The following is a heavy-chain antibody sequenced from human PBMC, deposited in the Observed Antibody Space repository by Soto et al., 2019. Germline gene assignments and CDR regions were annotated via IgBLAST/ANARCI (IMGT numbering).Heavy chain of an antibody. CDR3: AKVDSVVVPAAYDY. J-gene: IGHJ4*02. V-gene: IGHV3-23*01. D-gene: IGHD2-2*01. Sequence: PGGSLRLSCASSGFTFSSYAMSWVRQAPGKGLEWVSAISGSGGSTYYADSVKGRFTISRDNSKNTLYLQMNSLRAEDTAVYYCAKVDSVVVPAAYDYWGQGTLVTVSS. CDR2: ISGSGGST. CDR1: GFTFSSYA.